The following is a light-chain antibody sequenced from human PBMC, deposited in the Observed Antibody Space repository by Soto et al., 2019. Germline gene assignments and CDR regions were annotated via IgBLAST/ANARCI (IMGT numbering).Light chain of an antibody. V-gene: IGKV3-20*01. CDR2: GAS. CDR1: QSVSNNY. CDR3: QQYGSSGT. Sequence: EVVLTQSPATLSLSPGERATLSCRSSQSVSNNYLAGYQQKPGQAARLLIYGASNRATGIPDRFSGSGSGTDFTLTISRLEPEDFAVYYCQQYGSSGTFGQGTKVDIK. J-gene: IGKJ1*01.